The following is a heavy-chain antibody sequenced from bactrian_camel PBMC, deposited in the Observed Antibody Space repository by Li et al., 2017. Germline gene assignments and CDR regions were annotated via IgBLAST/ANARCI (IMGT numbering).Heavy chain of an antibody. D-gene: IGHD3*01. J-gene: IGHJ6*01. Sequence: QLVESGGGSVQAGGSLRLSCAHSGYISSRHCMGWFRQAPGKAREGIAGIRRDGDEYYADSVKGRFTISQDNAKNIIYLQMSSLTPVDTAMYYCAAGTRIIVGDYCDGITAWGQGTQVTVS. CDR1: GYISSRHC. V-gene: IGHV3S67*01. CDR2: IRRDGDE. CDR3: AAGTRIIVGDYCDGITA.